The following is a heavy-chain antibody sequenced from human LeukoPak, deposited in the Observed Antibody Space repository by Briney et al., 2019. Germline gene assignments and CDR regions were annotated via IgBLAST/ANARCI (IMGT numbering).Heavy chain of an antibody. CDR2: INPNSGGT. V-gene: IGHV1-2*06. CDR1: GYTFTDYY. Sequence: ASVKVSCKASGYTFTDYYMHWVRQAPGQGLEWMGRINPNSGGTNYAQKFQGRVTMTRDTSISTAYMELSRLRSDDTAVYYCASFAFASGTTGRRYIDVWGKGTTVTVSS. D-gene: IGHD1-1*01. J-gene: IGHJ6*03. CDR3: ASFAFASGTTGRRYIDV.